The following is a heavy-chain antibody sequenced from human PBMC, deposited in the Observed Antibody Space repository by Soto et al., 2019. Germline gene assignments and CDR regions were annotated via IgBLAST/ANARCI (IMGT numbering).Heavy chain of an antibody. Sequence: QVQLVQSGADVKKPGASVKVSCKASGYTFTSYWMHWVRQAPGQGLEWLGVINPSGGSTTYAEKFQGRVSMTRDTSTSTVYMELSSLRSDDTAVYYCARVRVIRGVIPSHFGLWGQGTLVTVSS. CDR2: INPSGGST. CDR1: GYTFTSYW. D-gene: IGHD3-10*01. J-gene: IGHJ4*02. V-gene: IGHV1-46*01. CDR3: ARVRVIRGVIPSHFGL.